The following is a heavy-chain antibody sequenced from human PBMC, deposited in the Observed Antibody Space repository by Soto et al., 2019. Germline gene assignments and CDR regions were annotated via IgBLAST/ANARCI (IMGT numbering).Heavy chain of an antibody. CDR3: TTWGPYYDFWSGYPRMDV. CDR2: IKSKTDGGTT. Sequence: GGSLRLSCAASGFTFSNAWMNWVRQAPGKGLEWVGRIKSKTDGGTTDYAAPVKGRFTISRDGSKNTLYLQMNSLKTEETAVYYCTTWGPYYDFWSGYPRMDVWGQGTTVTVSS. D-gene: IGHD3-3*01. V-gene: IGHV3-15*07. CDR1: GFTFSNAW. J-gene: IGHJ6*02.